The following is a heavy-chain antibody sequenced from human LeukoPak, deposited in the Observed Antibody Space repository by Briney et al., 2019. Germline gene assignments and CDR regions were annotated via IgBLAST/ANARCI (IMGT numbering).Heavy chain of an antibody. CDR2: IYSGGST. D-gene: IGHD5-12*01. CDR3: ASHTGGYSGYGVDY. V-gene: IGHV3-53*01. Sequence: GGSLRLSCAASGFTFSDHYVSWVRHAPGKGLERVSVIYSGGSTYYAASGKGGFTISGANTSTRLHLQMNSRRAEDTALYCWASHTGGYSGYGVDYRGQGTLLTDSP. CDR1: GFTFSDHY. J-gene: IGHJ4*02.